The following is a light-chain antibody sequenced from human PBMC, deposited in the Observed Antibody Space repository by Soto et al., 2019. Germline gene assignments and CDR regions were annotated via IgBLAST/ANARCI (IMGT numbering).Light chain of an antibody. Sequence: QSVLTQPASVSGSPGQSITISCTGTSSDVCGYNYVSWYQQHPGKAPKLMIYDVSNRPSGVSNRFSGSKSGNTASLTISGLHAEDEADYYCSSYTSSSPYVFGTGTKLTVL. CDR2: DVS. CDR1: SSDVCGYNY. V-gene: IGLV2-14*01. J-gene: IGLJ1*01. CDR3: SSYTSSSPYV.